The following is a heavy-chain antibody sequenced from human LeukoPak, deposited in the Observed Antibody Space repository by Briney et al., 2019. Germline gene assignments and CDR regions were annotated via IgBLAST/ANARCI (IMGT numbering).Heavy chain of an antibody. V-gene: IGHV3-49*04. CDR3: TRGASSGSYYDWYFDL. Sequence: SLRLSCTASGFTFGDYAMSWVRQAPGKGLEWVGFIRSKACGGTTEYAASVKGRFTISRDDSKSIAYLQMNSLKTEDTAVYYCTRGASSGSYYDWYFDLWGRGTLVTVSS. D-gene: IGHD1-26*01. CDR1: GFTFGDYA. J-gene: IGHJ2*01. CDR2: IRSKACGGTT.